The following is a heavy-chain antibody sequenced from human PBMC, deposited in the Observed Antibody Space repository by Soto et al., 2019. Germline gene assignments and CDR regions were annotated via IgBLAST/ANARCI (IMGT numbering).Heavy chain of an antibody. CDR2: IKQEGNEK. CDR1: GFTFSDYW. Sequence: PGGSLRLSCAASGFTFSDYWMSWVRQAPGKGLEWVAKIKQEGNEKYYVDSVKGRFTISRDNAKNSLYLQVNNLRAEDTAVYYCARDYFYGSRSFSLYYFDYWGQGTLVTVSS. V-gene: IGHV3-7*01. J-gene: IGHJ4*02. CDR3: ARDYFYGSRSFSLYYFDY. D-gene: IGHD3-10*01.